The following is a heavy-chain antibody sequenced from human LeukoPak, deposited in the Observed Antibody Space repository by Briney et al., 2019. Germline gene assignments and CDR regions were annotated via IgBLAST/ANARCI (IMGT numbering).Heavy chain of an antibody. CDR1: GFTFSSYA. V-gene: IGHV3-23*01. D-gene: IGHD3-3*01. Sequence: PGGSLRLSCAAPGFTFSSYAMSWVRQAPGKGLEWVSAISGSGGSTYYADSVKGRFTISRDNSKNTLYLQMNSLRAEDTAVYYCAKVAANYDFWSGPAYYFDYWGQGTLVTVSS. CDR3: AKVAANYDFWSGPAYYFDY. CDR2: ISGSGGST. J-gene: IGHJ4*02.